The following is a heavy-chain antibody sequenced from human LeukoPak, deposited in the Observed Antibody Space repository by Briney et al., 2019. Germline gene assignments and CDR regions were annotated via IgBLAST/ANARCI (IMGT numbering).Heavy chain of an antibody. CDR1: GGSLSRGGYY. J-gene: IGHJ4*02. CDR3: ARDEGYYFDY. CDR2: IHYIGST. V-gene: IGHV4-31*03. Sequence: PSHTLSLLCTVSGGSLSRGGYYWSSIRQHPGKGLEWIGYIHYIGSTYYNPSLKSRVTMSVDTSKSQFSLKLSSVTAADTAVYYCARDEGYYFDYWGQGTLVTVSS.